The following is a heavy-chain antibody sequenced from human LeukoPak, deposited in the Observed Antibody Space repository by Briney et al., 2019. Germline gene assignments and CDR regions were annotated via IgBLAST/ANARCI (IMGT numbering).Heavy chain of an antibody. D-gene: IGHD3-10*01. J-gene: IGHJ3*02. CDR3: ASTKIPYGSGRGAFDI. CDR2: IQQDGSEK. V-gene: IGHV3-7*01. CDR1: GLTFSSYW. Sequence: GGSLRLSCAASGLTFSSYWMSWVRQAPGKGLEWVANIQQDGSEKYYVDSVKGRFTISRDNAKNSLYLQMNSLRAEDTAVYYCASTKIPYGSGRGAFDIWGQGTMVTVSS.